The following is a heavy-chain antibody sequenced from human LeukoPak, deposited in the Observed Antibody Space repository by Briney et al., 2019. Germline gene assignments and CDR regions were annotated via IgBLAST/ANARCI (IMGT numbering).Heavy chain of an antibody. D-gene: IGHD2-15*01. CDR3: ARDNIVVVAATKAHYFDY. V-gene: IGHV4-39*07. CDR1: SGSISTSNYY. CDR2: IFYSGST. Sequence: SETLSLTCTVSSGSISTSNYYWGWVRQPPGKALEWIGNIFYSGSTYYSPSLKSRVTISLDTSRNQFSLKLNSVTAADTAVYYCARDNIVVVAATKAHYFDYWGQGTLVTVSS. J-gene: IGHJ4*02.